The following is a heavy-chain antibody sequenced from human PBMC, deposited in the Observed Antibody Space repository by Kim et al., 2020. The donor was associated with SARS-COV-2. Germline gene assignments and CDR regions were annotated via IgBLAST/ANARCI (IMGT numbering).Heavy chain of an antibody. Sequence: GGSLRLSCEVSGLTFGNYAMSWVRQAPGKGLEWVSGFSLSGAYTVKGRFSISRDDSQNTLYLQVNSLRADDTAVYYRAMGGTNNNWPIAYGGQGTLVTVSS. CDR1: GLTFGNYA. CDR3: AMGGTNNNWPIAY. J-gene: IGHJ4*02. CDR2: FSLSGAYT. V-gene: IGHV3-23*01. D-gene: IGHD1-20*01.